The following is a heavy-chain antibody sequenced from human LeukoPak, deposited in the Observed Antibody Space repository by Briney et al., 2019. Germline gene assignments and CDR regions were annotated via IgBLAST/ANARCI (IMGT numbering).Heavy chain of an antibody. J-gene: IGHJ4*02. CDR3: TTDVPYYYDYPTPLRHTGY. CDR2: IKSKTDGGTT. Sequence: GGSLRLSCAASGFTFSSYSMNWVRQAPGKGLEWVGRIKSKTDGGTTDYAAPVKGRFTISRDDSKNTLYLQMNSLKTEDTAVYYCTTDVPYYYDYPTPLRHTGYWGQGTLVTVSS. V-gene: IGHV3-15*01. CDR1: GFTFSSYS. D-gene: IGHD3-22*01.